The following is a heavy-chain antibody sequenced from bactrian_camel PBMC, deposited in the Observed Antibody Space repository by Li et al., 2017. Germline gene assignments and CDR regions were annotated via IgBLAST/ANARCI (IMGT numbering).Heavy chain of an antibody. CDR2: FYSDGIQT. CDR1: GFKFGNNW. CDR3: ATFDPYRQWVGHSLYKN. Sequence: HVQLVESGGGLVQPGGSLRLSCAISGFKFGNNWIHWVRQAPGKGLEWVSSFYSDGIQTYYADSVKGRFTISQDNAKNTAYLQMNSLKPEDTAMYYCATFDPYRQWVGHSLYKNWGQGTQVTVS. J-gene: IGHJ4*01. V-gene: IGHV3S6*01. D-gene: IGHD5*01.